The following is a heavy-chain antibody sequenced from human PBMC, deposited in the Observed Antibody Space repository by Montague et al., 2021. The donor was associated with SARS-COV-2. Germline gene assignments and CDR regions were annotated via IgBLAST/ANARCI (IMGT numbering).Heavy chain of an antibody. V-gene: IGHV4-34*01. Sequence: SETLSLTCAVYGGSFSGYYWSWIRQPPGKGLEWIGEINHSGSTKYNPSLKSRVTISVDTSKNQFSLKLSSVTAADTAVYYCARVRYYGSGTSLGMDVWGQGTPVTVSS. CDR2: INHSGST. CDR3: ARVRYYGSGTSLGMDV. J-gene: IGHJ6*02. CDR1: GGSFSGYY. D-gene: IGHD3-10*01.